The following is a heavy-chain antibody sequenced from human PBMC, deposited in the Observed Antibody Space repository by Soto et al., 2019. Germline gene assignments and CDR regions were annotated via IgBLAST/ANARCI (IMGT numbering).Heavy chain of an antibody. V-gene: IGHV3-33*01. Sequence: QVQLVESGGGVVKPGRSLRLSCAASGFTFSSYCMHWVRQAPGKGLEWVAVIWYDGSNKYYADSVKGRFTISRENSKNTMYLQMNSLSAGDSAVYYCARDRSSGWYLDYWGQGTLVTVSS. J-gene: IGHJ4*02. CDR2: IWYDGSNK. CDR1: GFTFSSYC. D-gene: IGHD6-19*01. CDR3: ARDRSSGWYLDY.